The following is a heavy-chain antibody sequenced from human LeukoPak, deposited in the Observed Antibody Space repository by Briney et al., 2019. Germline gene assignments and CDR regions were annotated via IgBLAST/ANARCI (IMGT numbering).Heavy chain of an antibody. J-gene: IGHJ4*02. CDR1: GYSLTSEW. CDR3: ARHSYFDY. V-gene: IGHV5-51*01. CDR2: IYPGDSDT. Sequence: HGESLQISCKGSGYSLTSEWIGWVREMPGRGLEWVGIIYPGDSDTRYSPSFQGQVTISADKSISTAYLQWGSLKASDTAIYYCARHSYFDYWGQGTLVTVSS.